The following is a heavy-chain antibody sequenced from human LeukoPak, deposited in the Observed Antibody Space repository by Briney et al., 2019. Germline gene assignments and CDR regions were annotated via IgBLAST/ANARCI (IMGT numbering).Heavy chain of an antibody. CDR1: GGSISSGGYS. D-gene: IGHD2-2*01. CDR2: IYHSGST. CDR3: ARGGPAALNWFDP. J-gene: IGHJ5*02. Sequence: PSETLSLTCAVSGGSISSGGYSWSWIRQPPGKGLEWIGYIYHSGSTYYNPPLKSRVTISVDRSKNQFSLKLSSVTAADTAVYYCARGGPAALNWFDPWGQGTLVTVSS. V-gene: IGHV4-30-2*01.